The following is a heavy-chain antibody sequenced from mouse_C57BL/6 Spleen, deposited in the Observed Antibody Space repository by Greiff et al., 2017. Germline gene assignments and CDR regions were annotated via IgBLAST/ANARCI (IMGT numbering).Heavy chain of an antibody. CDR2: IHPNSGST. V-gene: IGHV1-64*01. D-gene: IGHD2-2*01. Sequence: QVQLQQSGAELVKPGASVKLSCKASGYTFTSYWMHWVKQRPGQGLEWIGMIHPNSGSTNYNEKFKSKATLTVDKSSSTAYMQLSSLTSEDSAVYYCASTMVTTEFAYWGQGTLVTVSA. CDR3: ASTMVTTEFAY. J-gene: IGHJ3*01. CDR1: GYTFTSYW.